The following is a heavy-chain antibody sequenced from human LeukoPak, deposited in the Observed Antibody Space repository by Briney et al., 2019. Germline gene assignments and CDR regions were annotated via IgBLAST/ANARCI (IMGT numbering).Heavy chain of an antibody. CDR2: IRSKANSYAT. V-gene: IGHV3-73*01. D-gene: IGHD4-17*01. Sequence: GGSLRLSCAASGFTFSGSAMHWVRQASGKGLEWVGRIRSKANSYATAYAASVKGRFTISRDDSKNTAYLQMNSLKTEDTAVYYCTRYLYGDPRTVFDYWGQGTLVTVSS. J-gene: IGHJ4*02. CDR1: GFTFSGSA. CDR3: TRYLYGDPRTVFDY.